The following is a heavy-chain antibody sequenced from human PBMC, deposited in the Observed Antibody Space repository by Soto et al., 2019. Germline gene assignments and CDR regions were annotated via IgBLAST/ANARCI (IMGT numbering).Heavy chain of an antibody. J-gene: IGHJ3*01. CDR2: IYDSGVT. CDR1: GAVVTSGENY. V-gene: IGHV4-30-4*08. Sequence: KASETLSLTCSVSGAVVTSGENYWSWVRQPPGKGLEWLGYIYDSGVTSYTPALKSRVTLSLDRPNNQVSLKLRSVTAADTAVYFCVRDLAHGYTGNVWGHGPLVTV. D-gene: IGHD5-18*01. CDR3: VRDLAHGYTGNV.